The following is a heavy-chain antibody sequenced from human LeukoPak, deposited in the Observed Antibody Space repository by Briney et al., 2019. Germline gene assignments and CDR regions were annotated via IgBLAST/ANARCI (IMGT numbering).Heavy chain of an antibody. CDR3: ATTRPYGTTWAGAFED. D-gene: IGHD6-19*01. J-gene: IGHJ4*02. CDR2: VSSRMGT. Sequence: GGSLRLSCAASGFILSSHGMSWVRQAPGRGLEWVSTVSSRMGTFYTDSVKGRFITSRDNSKNTLLLEVNSLRAEDTAVYYCATTRPYGTTWAGAFEDWGQGTPVTVSS. CDR1: GFILSSHG. V-gene: IGHV3-23*01.